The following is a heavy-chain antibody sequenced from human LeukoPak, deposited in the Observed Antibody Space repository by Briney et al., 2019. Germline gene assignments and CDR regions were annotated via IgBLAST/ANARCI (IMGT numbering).Heavy chain of an antibody. Sequence: ASVKVSCKASGYTFTGYYIHWVRQAPGQGLEWVGWINPHSGDTNYAQNFQGRVTMTRDTSITTAYMELSRLRSDDTAEYYCARDSGYYDYYMDVWGKGTTVTISS. CDR1: GYTFTGYY. CDR2: INPHSGDT. CDR3: ARDSGYYDYYMDV. D-gene: IGHD6-25*01. V-gene: IGHV1-2*02. J-gene: IGHJ6*03.